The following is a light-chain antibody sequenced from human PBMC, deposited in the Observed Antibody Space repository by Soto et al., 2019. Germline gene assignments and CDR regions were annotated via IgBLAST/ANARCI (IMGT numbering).Light chain of an antibody. Sequence: EIVLTQSPGTLSLAPGERVTLSCRASQSIDSSYLGWYQQKPGQAPRLLVFAASNRATGIPDRFSGSGSGTYFTLTITRLEPEDFAVYYCQQYGSSPLAFGGGTRVEIK. CDR2: AAS. J-gene: IGKJ4*01. CDR3: QQYGSSPLA. V-gene: IGKV3-20*01. CDR1: QSIDSSY.